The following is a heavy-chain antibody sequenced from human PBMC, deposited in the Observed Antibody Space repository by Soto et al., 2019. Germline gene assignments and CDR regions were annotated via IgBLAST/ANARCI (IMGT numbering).Heavy chain of an antibody. Sequence: ASVKVSCKASGYTFTSYGISWVRQAPGQGLEWMGWISAYNGNTNYAQKLQGRVTMTTDTSTSTAYMELRSLRSDDTAVYYCARDGSLSIVVVPAAPDYWGQGTLVTVS. CDR3: ARDGSLSIVVVPAAPDY. J-gene: IGHJ4*02. V-gene: IGHV1-18*04. CDR2: ISAYNGNT. D-gene: IGHD2-2*01. CDR1: GYTFTSYG.